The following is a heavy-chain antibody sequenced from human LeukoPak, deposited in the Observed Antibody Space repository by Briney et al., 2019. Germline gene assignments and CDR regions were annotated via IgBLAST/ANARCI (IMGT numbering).Heavy chain of an antibody. J-gene: IGHJ4*02. D-gene: IGHD2-8*02. CDR2: IKHDGSEKQDGSEK. Sequence: GGSLRLSCAASGFTFSQYWMSWVRQAPGKGLEWVANIKHDGSEKQDGSEKNYVDSVKGRFTISRDNSKNTLYLQSTGLRADDSAVYYCARHNHDWGWDFWGQGAQVTVSS. CDR3: ARHNHDWGWDF. CDR1: GFTFSQYW. V-gene: IGHV3-7*01.